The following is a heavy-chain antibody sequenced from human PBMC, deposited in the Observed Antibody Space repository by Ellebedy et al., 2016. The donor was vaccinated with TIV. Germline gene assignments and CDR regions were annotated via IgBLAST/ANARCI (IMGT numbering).Heavy chain of an antibody. J-gene: IGHJ3*02. Sequence: GGSLRLSXAASGFTFSDYAMRWVRQAPGKGLEWVSAISGSGGMMHYADSVKGRFAISRDNSKNTLFLQMDSLRAEDTAIYYCARDDDLDANALDMWGQGTTVTVSS. CDR1: GFTFSDYA. CDR2: ISGSGGMM. CDR3: ARDDDLDANALDM. D-gene: IGHD3/OR15-3a*01. V-gene: IGHV3-23*01.